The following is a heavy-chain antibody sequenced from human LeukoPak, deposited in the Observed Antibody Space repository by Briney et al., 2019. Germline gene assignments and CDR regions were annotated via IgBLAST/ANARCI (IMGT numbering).Heavy chain of an antibody. CDR2: ISTTGRS. V-gene: IGHV4-4*07. J-gene: IGHJ4*02. Sequence: SETLSLTCAVSGGSISGYYWNWIRQPAGKGLEWIGRISTTGRSNYNPALMSRVTMSIDTSKDLFSLKVNSVTAADTAVYYCARVSSRYSYGLDYWGQGTLVTVSS. CDR3: ARVSSRYSYGLDY. D-gene: IGHD5-18*01. CDR1: GGSISGYY.